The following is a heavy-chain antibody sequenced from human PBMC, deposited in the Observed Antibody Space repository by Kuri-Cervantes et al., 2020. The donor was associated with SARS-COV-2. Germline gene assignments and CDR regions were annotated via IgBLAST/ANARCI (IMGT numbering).Heavy chain of an antibody. D-gene: IGHD5-18*01. CDR2: IYYSGST. J-gene: IGHJ5*02. V-gene: IGHV4-39*01. CDR1: GGSISSSSYY. CDR3: ARLGGYRSGYNWFDP. Sequence: SETLSLTCTVSGGSISSSSYYWGWIRQPPGKGLEWIGSIYYSGSTYYNPSLKSRVTISVDTSKNQLSLTLGSVTAADTAVYYCARLGGYRSGYNWFDPWGQGTLVTVSS.